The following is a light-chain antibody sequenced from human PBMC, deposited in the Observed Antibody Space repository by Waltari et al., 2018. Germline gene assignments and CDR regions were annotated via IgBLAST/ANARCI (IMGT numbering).Light chain of an antibody. CDR3: QQYSNWPFT. Sequence: EIVMTQSPGTLSVSPGERVTLSCRASQSVGGHSAWYQQKRGQAPRLLNYGASARATGVPASCSGSESETEFPLTINSLKSEDFAVYYCQQYSNWPFTFGQGTKLEIK. J-gene: IGKJ2*01. CDR2: GAS. CDR1: QSVGGH. V-gene: IGKV3D-15*01.